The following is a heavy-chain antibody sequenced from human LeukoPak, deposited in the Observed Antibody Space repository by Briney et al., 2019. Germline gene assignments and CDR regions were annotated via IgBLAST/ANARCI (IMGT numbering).Heavy chain of an antibody. CDR2: IKSDGKT. D-gene: IGHD3-22*01. V-gene: IGHV3-74*01. Sequence: PGGSLRLSCAASGFTFSSYWVHWVRQAPGKGLVWVSRIKSDGKTNYADSVKGRFTISRDNAKNTVSLQMNSLRDEDTGVYYCARAPSEIGGYYPEYFRHWGQGTLVTVSS. CDR1: GFTFSSYW. CDR3: ARAPSEIGGYYPEYFRH. J-gene: IGHJ1*01.